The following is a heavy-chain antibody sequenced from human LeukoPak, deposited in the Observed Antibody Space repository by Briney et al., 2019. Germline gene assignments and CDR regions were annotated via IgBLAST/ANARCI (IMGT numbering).Heavy chain of an antibody. J-gene: IGHJ4*02. CDR1: GYTFTSYY. V-gene: IGHV1-46*01. CDR2: INPSGGST. D-gene: IGHD3-10*01. CDR3: ATDLDSEYYYGSGSIH. Sequence: ASVKVSCKASGYTFTSYYMHWVRLAPGQGLEWMGIINPSGGSTSYAQKFQGRVTMTEDTSTDTAYMELSSLRSEDTAVHYCATDLDSEYYYGSGSIHWGQGTLVTVSS.